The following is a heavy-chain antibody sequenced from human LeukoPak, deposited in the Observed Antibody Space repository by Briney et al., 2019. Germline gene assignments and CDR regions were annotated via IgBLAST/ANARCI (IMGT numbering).Heavy chain of an antibody. CDR3: ARDEVGAKCP. Sequence: PGGSLRLSCAASGFTFSSYSMNWVRQAPGKGLEWVSSISSSSSYIYYADSVKGRFTNSRDNAKISLYLQMNSLRAEDTAVYYCARDEVGAKCPWGQGTLVTVSS. J-gene: IGHJ5*02. CDR1: GFTFSSYS. V-gene: IGHV3-21*01. CDR2: ISSSSSYI. D-gene: IGHD1-26*01.